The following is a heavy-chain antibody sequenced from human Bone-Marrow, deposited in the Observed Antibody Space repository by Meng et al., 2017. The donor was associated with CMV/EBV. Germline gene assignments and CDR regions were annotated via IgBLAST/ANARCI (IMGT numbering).Heavy chain of an antibody. CDR2: IIPIFGTA. CDR3: AREGAGYCSSTSCYVTYYYYGMDV. Sequence: SVKVSCKASGGTFSSYAISWVRQAPGQGLEWMGGIIPIFGTANYAQKFQGRVTITTDESTSTAYMELSSLRSEDTAVYYCAREGAGYCSSTSCYVTYYYYGMDVWGQGTTVTVSS. J-gene: IGHJ6*02. CDR1: GGTFSSYA. D-gene: IGHD2-2*01. V-gene: IGHV1-69*05.